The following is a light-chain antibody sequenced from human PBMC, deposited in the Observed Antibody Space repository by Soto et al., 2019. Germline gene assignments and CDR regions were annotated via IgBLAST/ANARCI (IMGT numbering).Light chain of an antibody. V-gene: IGKV3-20*01. Sequence: EIVLTQSPGTLSLFPGERATLSCRATQSVNSDYLAWYQQKPGRAPRLLIYIASRRATGIPDRFSGSGSGTDFTLTINRLEPEDFAVYYCQQYGTSPWTFGQGTKVEIK. CDR3: QQYGTSPWT. J-gene: IGKJ1*01. CDR1: QSVNSDY. CDR2: IAS.